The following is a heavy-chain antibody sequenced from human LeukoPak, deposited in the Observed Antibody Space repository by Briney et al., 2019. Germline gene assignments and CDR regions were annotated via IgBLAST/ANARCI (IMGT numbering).Heavy chain of an antibody. CDR2: IDWDDDK. Sequence: SGPALVKPTQTLTLTCTFSGFSLRTSGMCVSWIRQPPGKALEWLALIDWDDDKYYRTSLKTRLTISKDTSKNQVVFTMTNMDPVDTATYYCARIHRYGPAGYYGMDVWGQGTTVTVSS. CDR3: ARIHRYGPAGYYGMDV. CDR1: GFSLRTSGMC. D-gene: IGHD5-18*01. V-gene: IGHV2-70*01. J-gene: IGHJ6*02.